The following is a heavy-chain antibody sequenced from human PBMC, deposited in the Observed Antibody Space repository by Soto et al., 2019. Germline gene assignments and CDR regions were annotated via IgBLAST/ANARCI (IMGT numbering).Heavy chain of an antibody. D-gene: IGHD6-13*01. CDR1: GYTFTAYH. Sequence: QVQLAQSEAEVKEPGASVKVSCKASGYTFTAYHMQWVRQAPGQGLEWLGWINANSGVTKYAQRFQGRVTMTRDLSLNTAYMELSSLRSDDTAVYYCARGPPGYSNSWYLFDPWGQGTQVTVSS. CDR2: INANSGVT. CDR3: ARGPPGYSNSWYLFDP. J-gene: IGHJ5*02. V-gene: IGHV1-2*02.